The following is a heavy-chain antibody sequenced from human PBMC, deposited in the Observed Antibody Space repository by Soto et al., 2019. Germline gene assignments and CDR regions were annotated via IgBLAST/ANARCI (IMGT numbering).Heavy chain of an antibody. V-gene: IGHV1-3*01. Sequence: QVQLVQSGAEVKKPGASVKVSCKASGYTFTSYAMHWVRQAPGQRLVWMGWISAGNGNTKYSQNFQGRVTITRDTAASTAYMALSSLRSEDTAVYYCARGGSLDGYVHLWGRGTLVTVSP. CDR2: ISAGNGNT. D-gene: IGHD1-26*01. CDR1: GYTFTSYA. CDR3: ARGGSLDGYVHL. J-gene: IGHJ2*01.